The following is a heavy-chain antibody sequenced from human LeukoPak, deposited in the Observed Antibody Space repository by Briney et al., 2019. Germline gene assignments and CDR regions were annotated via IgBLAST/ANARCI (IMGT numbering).Heavy chain of an antibody. V-gene: IGHV4-34*01. CDR2: INHSGST. J-gene: IGHJ4*02. Sequence: SETLSLTCAVYGGSFSGYYWSWIRQPPGKGLEWIGEINHSGSTNYNPSLKRRVTISVDTSKNQFSLKLSSVTAANTAVYYCARVPYYYDSSGYPTKFDYWGQGTLVTVSS. D-gene: IGHD3-22*01. CDR1: GGSFSGYY. CDR3: ARVPYYYDSSGYPTKFDY.